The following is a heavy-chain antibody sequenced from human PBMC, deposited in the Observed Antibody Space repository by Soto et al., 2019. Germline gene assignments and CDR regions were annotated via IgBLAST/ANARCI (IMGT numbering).Heavy chain of an antibody. CDR1: DAYISTDY. CDR2: IYNSDIT. Sequence: SETLSLTCTVSDAYISTDYWSWIRQSPGKGLEWIAFIYNSDITNYNPSLKGRVTITVDASKNQFSLTVSSVTAADTAVYYCARHWDYWGQGTPGHRLL. V-gene: IGHV4-59*08. CDR3: ARHWDY. J-gene: IGHJ4*02.